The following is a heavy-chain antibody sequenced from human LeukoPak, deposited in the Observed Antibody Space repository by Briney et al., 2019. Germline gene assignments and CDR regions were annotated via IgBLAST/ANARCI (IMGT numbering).Heavy chain of an antibody. Sequence: SSETLSLTCTVSGGSISSSSYYWGWIRQPPGKGLEWIGSIYYSGSTYYNPSLKSRVTISVDTSKNQFSLKLSSVTAADTAVYYCARIITGTTYPADWFDPWGQGTLVTVSS. CDR2: IYYSGST. V-gene: IGHV4-39*07. CDR3: ARIITGTTYPADWFDP. D-gene: IGHD1-20*01. CDR1: GGSISSSSYY. J-gene: IGHJ5*02.